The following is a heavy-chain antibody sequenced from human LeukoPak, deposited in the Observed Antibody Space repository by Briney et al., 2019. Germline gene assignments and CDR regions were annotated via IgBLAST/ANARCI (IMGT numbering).Heavy chain of an antibody. J-gene: IGHJ5*02. CDR2: IYYSGST. CDR3: ARGLYAGSYNWFDP. V-gene: IGHV4-39*01. D-gene: IGHD5/OR15-5a*01. Sequence: PSETLSLTCTVSGGSISSSSYYWGWIRQPPGKGLEWIGSIYYSGSTYYNPSLKSRVTISVDTSKNQFSLKLSSVTAADTAVYYCARGLYAGSYNWFDPWGQGTLVTVSS. CDR1: GGSISSSSYY.